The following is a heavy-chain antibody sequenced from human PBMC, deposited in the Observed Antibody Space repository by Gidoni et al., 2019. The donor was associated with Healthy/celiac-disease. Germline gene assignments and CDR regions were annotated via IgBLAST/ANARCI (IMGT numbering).Heavy chain of an antibody. CDR1: GGSFSGYY. D-gene: IGHD4-17*01. V-gene: IGHV4-34*01. CDR3: ARSLDLVGDYDLYFQH. J-gene: IGHJ1*01. CDR2: INHSGST. Sequence: QVQLQQWGAGLLKPSETLSLTCAVYGGSFSGYYWSWIRQPPGKGLEWIGEINHSGSTNYHPSLKSRVTISVDTSKNQFSLKLSSVTAADTAVYYCARSLDLVGDYDLYFQHWGQGTLVTVSS.